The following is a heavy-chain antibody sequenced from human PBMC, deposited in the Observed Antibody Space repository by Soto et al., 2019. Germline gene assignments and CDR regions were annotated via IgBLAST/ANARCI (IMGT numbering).Heavy chain of an antibody. Sequence: EVQILESGGDSVQPGGSLRLSCAISGFTFRSYAMSWVRQAPGKGLEWVSGISGTGGSTYYADSVKGRFTISRDNSKNTLYLQMNSVRAEDTALYYCAKGSVMVQIFHFDNWGQGARVTVSS. J-gene: IGHJ4*02. D-gene: IGHD2-8*01. CDR1: GFTFRSYA. V-gene: IGHV3-23*01. CDR3: AKGSVMVQIFHFDN. CDR2: ISGTGGST.